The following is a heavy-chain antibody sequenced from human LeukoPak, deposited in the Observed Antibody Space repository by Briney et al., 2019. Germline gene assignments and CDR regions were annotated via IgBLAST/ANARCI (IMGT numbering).Heavy chain of an antibody. Sequence: ASVKVSCTASGYTFTDYYIDWVRQAPGPGLEWMGWINPNSGGTNYAQKFQGRVTMTRDTSISTAYMELSSLRSDDTAVYYCARALSLDYWGQGTLVAVSS. J-gene: IGHJ4*02. CDR1: GYTFTDYY. CDR3: ARALSLDY. V-gene: IGHV1-2*02. CDR2: INPNSGGT.